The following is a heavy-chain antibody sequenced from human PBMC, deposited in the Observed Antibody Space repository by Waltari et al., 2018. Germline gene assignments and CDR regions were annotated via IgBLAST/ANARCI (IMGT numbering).Heavy chain of an antibody. CDR1: GYPVTSDY. J-gene: IGHJ5*02. CDR3: ARGSVGWFDP. Sequence: QVHLQESGPGLAKPSETLSLTCTVPGYPVTSDYWSWIRQPPGKGLEWVAYIHDSGSTKYNPSLKSRVTLSLDTSTNQISLTLSSVTAADTAVYYCARGSVGWFDPWGQGTLVTVSS. CDR2: IHDSGST. V-gene: IGHV4-59*02. D-gene: IGHD2-2*01.